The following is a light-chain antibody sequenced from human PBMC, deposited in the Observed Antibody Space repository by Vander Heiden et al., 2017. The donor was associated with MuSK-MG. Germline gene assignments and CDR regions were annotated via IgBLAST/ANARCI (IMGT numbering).Light chain of an antibody. J-gene: IGLJ2*01. CDR2: LNSDGTH. Sequence: QLVLTQSPSASASLGASVKLTCTLSSGHSSYAIAWHQQQPEKGPRYLMKLNSDGTHSKGDGIPDRFSGSSSGAERYLTISSLQSEDEADYYCQTWGSGTQVVFGGGTKL. V-gene: IGLV4-69*02. CDR1: SGHSSYA. CDR3: QTWGSGTQVV.